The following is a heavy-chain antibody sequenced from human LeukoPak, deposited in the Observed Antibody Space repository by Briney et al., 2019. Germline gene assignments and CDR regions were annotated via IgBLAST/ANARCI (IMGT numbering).Heavy chain of an antibody. CDR3: ARKRDGYNDRPFDY. Sequence: SETLSLTCTVSGGSISSYSWSWIRQPPGKGLEWIGYISNYGNTNYNPSLKSRVTISVDTSKNQFSLRPSSVTAADTAVYYCARKRDGYNDRPFDYWGLGTLVTVSS. CDR1: GGSISSYS. J-gene: IGHJ4*02. CDR2: ISNYGNT. D-gene: IGHD5-24*01. V-gene: IGHV4-59*12.